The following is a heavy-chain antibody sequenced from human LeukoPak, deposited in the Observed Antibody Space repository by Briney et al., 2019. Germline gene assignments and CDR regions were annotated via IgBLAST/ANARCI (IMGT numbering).Heavy chain of an antibody. Sequence: SETLSLTCTVSGGSISSSSYYWSWIRQPAGKGLEWIGRIYTSGSTNYNPSLKSRVTMSVDTSKNQFSLKLSSVTAADTAVYYCARGRFGGTSFDYWGQGTLVTVSS. CDR3: ARGRFGGTSFDY. J-gene: IGHJ4*02. V-gene: IGHV4-61*02. CDR2: IYTSGST. CDR1: GGSISSSSYY. D-gene: IGHD3-10*01.